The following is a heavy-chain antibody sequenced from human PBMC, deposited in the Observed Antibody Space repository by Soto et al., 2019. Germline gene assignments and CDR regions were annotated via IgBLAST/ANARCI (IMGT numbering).Heavy chain of an antibody. Sequence: GGSVRLSCAASGFTFSSYGMHWVRQAPGKGLEWVAVISYDGSNKYYADSVKGRFTISRDNSKNTLYLQMNSLRAEDTAVYYCAKDRGSEVVTAIIDYWGQGTLVTVSS. V-gene: IGHV3-30*18. J-gene: IGHJ4*02. D-gene: IGHD2-21*02. CDR2: ISYDGSNK. CDR3: AKDRGSEVVTAIIDY. CDR1: GFTFSSYG.